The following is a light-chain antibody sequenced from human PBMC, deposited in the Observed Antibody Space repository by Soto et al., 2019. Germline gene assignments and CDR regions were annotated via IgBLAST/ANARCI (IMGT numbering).Light chain of an antibody. CDR1: SSDVGNYNL. CDR2: EVT. CDR3: CSYGGPGADV. J-gene: IGLJ1*01. Sequence: QSVLTQPASVSGSPGQSITISCTGTSSDVGNYNLVSWYQQHPDKAPKVMIYEVTKRPAGVSNRFSASKSGNTASLTISGLQAEDEADYYCCSYGGPGADVFGTGTKVTVL. V-gene: IGLV2-23*02.